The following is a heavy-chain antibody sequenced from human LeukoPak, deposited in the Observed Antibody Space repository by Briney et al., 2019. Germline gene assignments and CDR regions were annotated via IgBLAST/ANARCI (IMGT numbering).Heavy chain of an antibody. CDR2: INPSGGST. CDR1: GYTFTSYY. V-gene: IGHV1-46*01. J-gene: IGHJ4*02. CDR3: ARAFRYCSGGACIDY. D-gene: IGHD2-15*01. Sequence: ASVKVSCKASGYTFTSYYMHWVRQPPGQGLEWMGIINPSGGSTSYAQKFQGRVTMTRDMSTSTVYMELSSLRSEDTAVYYCARAFRYCSGGACIDYWGQGTLVTVSS.